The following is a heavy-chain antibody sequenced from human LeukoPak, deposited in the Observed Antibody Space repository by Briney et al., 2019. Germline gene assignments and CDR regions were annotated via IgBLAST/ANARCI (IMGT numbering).Heavy chain of an antibody. D-gene: IGHD6-19*01. CDR1: GYTFTSYG. J-gene: IGHJ4*02. CDR3: ARDGLSKGVAGTFDY. CDR2: ISAYNGNT. Sequence: ASVKVSCKASGYTFTSYGISWARQAPGQGLEWMGCISAYNGNTIYAQNLQGRVTMTTDTSTSTAYMELRSLRSDDTAVYYCARDGLSKGVAGTFDYWGQGTLVTVSS. V-gene: IGHV1-18*01.